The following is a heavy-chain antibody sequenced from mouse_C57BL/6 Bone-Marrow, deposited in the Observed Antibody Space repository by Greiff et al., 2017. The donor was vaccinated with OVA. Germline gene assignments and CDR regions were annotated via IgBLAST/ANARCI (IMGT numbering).Heavy chain of an antibody. D-gene: IGHD2-5*01. V-gene: IGHV1-55*01. CDR1: GYTFTSYW. CDR3: AISYSSYLAWFAY. CDR2: IYPGSGST. J-gene: IGHJ3*01. Sequence: VQLQQPGAELVKPGASVKMSCKASGYTFTSYWINWVKQRPGQGLEWIGDIYPGSGSTNYNEKFKSKATLTVDTSSSTAYMQLSSLTSEDSAVYYCAISYSSYLAWFAYWGQGTLVTVSA.